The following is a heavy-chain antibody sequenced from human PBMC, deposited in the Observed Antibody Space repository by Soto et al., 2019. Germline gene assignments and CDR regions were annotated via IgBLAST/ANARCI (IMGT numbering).Heavy chain of an antibody. J-gene: IGHJ4*02. CDR3: ATPTPLRGAMITNINFDF. Sequence: SVKVSCKASGGTFSSYAISWVRQAPGQGLEWMGGIIPIFGTANYARKFQGRVTITADESTSTAYTELSGLKSDDTAVYYCATPTPLRGAMITNINFDFWGQGTPVTVSS. D-gene: IGHD3-10*01. CDR2: IIPIFGTA. CDR1: GGTFSSYA. V-gene: IGHV1-69*13.